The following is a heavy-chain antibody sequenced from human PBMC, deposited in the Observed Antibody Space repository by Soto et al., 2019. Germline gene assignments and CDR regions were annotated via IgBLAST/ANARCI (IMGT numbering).Heavy chain of an antibody. CDR1: GYTFTSYG. Sequence: QVKLVQSGAEVKKPGASVKVSCKASGYTFTSYGISWVRQAPGQGLEWMGWISAYNGNTNYAQKLQGRVTMTTDTSTSTAYMELRSLRSDDTTVYYCAGVVDCSSTSCYYYYYYMDVWGKGTTVTVSS. D-gene: IGHD2-2*01. V-gene: IGHV1-18*01. CDR3: AGVVDCSSTSCYYYYYYMDV. J-gene: IGHJ6*03. CDR2: ISAYNGNT.